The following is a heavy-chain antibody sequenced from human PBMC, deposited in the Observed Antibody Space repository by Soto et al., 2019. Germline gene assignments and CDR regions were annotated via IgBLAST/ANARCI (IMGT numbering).Heavy chain of an antibody. D-gene: IGHD6-13*01. J-gene: IGHJ5*02. CDR3: ARSPRAAAALSWFDP. V-gene: IGHV1-18*04. Sequence: ASVKVSCKASGYTFTSYGISWVRQAPGQGLEWMGWISAYNGNTNYAQKLQGRVTMTTDTSTSTAYMELRSLRSDDTAVYYCARSPRAAAALSWFDPWGQGTLVTVSS. CDR2: ISAYNGNT. CDR1: GYTFTSYG.